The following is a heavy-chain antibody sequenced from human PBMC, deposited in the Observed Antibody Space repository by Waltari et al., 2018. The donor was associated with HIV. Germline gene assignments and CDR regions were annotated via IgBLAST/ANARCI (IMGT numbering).Heavy chain of an antibody. Sequence: QVQLQESGPGLVKPSATLSLTCTASNYSISIYSWSWIRQPPGKGLEWIGYIYYSGSTNYNPSLKSRGTISVDTSKSQLSLKLSSVTAADTAVYYCARHEAGGTRKAFDIWGQGTMVTVSS. D-gene: IGHD1-7*01. J-gene: IGHJ3*02. V-gene: IGHV4-59*08. CDR3: ARHEAGGTRKAFDI. CDR2: IYYSGST. CDR1: NYSISIYS.